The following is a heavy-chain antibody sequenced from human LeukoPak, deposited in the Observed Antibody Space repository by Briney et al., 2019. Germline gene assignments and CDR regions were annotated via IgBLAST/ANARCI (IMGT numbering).Heavy chain of an antibody. CDR2: IIPIFGTA. CDR1: GGTFSSYA. D-gene: IGHD5-12*01. V-gene: IGHV1-69*06. Sequence: SVKVSCKASGGTFSSYAISWVRQAPGQGLEWMGGIIPIFGTANYAQKFQGRVTITADKSTSTAYMELSSLRSEDTAVYYCAREEGTIIHNWFDPWGQGTLVTVSS. J-gene: IGHJ5*02. CDR3: AREEGTIIHNWFDP.